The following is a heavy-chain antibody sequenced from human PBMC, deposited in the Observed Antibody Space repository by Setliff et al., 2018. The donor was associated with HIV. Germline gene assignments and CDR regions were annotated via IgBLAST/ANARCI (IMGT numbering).Heavy chain of an antibody. CDR1: GDTVRNFS. V-gene: IGHV1-69*13. CDR3: ARDQATGYEKVWFSWIDP. CDR2: IIPLFGDP. J-gene: IGHJ5*02. Sequence: ASVKVSCKPSGDTVRNFSVNWVRQAPGQGLEWMGGIIPLFGDPTYAQKFQGRLTIIADESTSTGYMELSSLRSEDTATYYCARDQATGYEKVWFSWIDPWGQGTLVTAPQ. D-gene: IGHD5-12*01.